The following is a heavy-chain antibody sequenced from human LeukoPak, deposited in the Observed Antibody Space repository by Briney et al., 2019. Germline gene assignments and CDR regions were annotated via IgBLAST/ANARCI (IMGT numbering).Heavy chain of an antibody. Sequence: GGSLRLSCAASGFTISSYAMSWGRQAPGKGPEWVSAISSSGGTYYGDSVKGRFTISRDNSKNTLYLQMNSLRAEDTAVYYCAKDPIVFNSGNYYLGTFDIWGQGTMVIVSS. CDR2: ISSSGGT. CDR3: AKDPIVFNSGNYYLGTFDI. V-gene: IGHV3-23*01. CDR1: GFTISSYA. J-gene: IGHJ3*02. D-gene: IGHD1-26*01.